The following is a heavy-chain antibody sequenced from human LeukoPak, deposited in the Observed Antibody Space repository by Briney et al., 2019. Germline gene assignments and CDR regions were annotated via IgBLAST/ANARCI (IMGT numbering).Heavy chain of an antibody. D-gene: IGHD6-6*01. CDR3: AKDPRSSIAAPYFDY. CDR1: GFTFSTYA. V-gene: IGHV3-30-3*01. J-gene: IGHJ4*02. CDR2: ISYDGSNK. Sequence: GGSLRLSCAASGFTFSTYAIHWVRQAPCKGPEWVAIISYDGSNKYYADSVKGRFTISRDNSKNTLYLQMNSLRAEDTAVYYCAKDPRSSIAAPYFDYWGQGTLVTVSS.